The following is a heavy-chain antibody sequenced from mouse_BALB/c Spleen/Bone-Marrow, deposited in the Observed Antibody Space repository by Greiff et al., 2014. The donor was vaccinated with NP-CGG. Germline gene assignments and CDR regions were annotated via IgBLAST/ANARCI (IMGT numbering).Heavy chain of an antibody. CDR2: FDPYNGGT. V-gene: IGHV1S135*01. CDR1: GYAFTNYN. Sequence: VQLPQSVPELVKPGASVKVSCKASGYAFTNYNMYWVKQSHGKSLEWIGYFDPYNGGTSYNQKFKGKATLTVDKSSSTAYMHLNSLTSEDSAVYYCARSFAMDYWGQGTSVTVSS. J-gene: IGHJ4*01. CDR3: ARSFAMDY.